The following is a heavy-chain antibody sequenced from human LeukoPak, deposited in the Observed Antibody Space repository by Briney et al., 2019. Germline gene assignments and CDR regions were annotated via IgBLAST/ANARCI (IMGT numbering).Heavy chain of an antibody. D-gene: IGHD3-9*01. CDR2: INPNSGGT. CDR3: ARDLTYYDILTGYPSPGDY. V-gene: IGHV1-2*04. J-gene: IGHJ4*02. CDR1: GYTFTGYY. Sequence: EASVKVSCKASGYTFTGYYMHWVRQAPGQGLEWMGWINPNSGGTNYAQKFQGWVTMTRDTPISTAYMELSRLRSDDTAVYYCARDLTYYDILTGYPSPGDYWGQETLVTVSS.